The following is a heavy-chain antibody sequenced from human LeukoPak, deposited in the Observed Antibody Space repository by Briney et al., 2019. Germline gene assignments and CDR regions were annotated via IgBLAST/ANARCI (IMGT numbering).Heavy chain of an antibody. J-gene: IGHJ4*02. Sequence: GGSLRLSCAASGFTFSDYYMSWIRQAPGKGLEWVSYISSSGSTIYYADSVEGRFTISRDNAKNSLYLQMNSLRAEDTAVYYCARAPDWNPYFDYWGQGTLVTVSS. CDR1: GFTFSDYY. D-gene: IGHD1-1*01. CDR2: ISSSGSTI. CDR3: ARAPDWNPYFDY. V-gene: IGHV3-11*01.